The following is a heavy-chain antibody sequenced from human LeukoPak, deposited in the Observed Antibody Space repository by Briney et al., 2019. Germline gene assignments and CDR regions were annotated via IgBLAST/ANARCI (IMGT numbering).Heavy chain of an antibody. J-gene: IGHJ3*02. CDR1: GCTFTSYG. D-gene: IGHD2-8*02. CDR3: ARVAGGDAFDI. V-gene: IGHV1-18*01. Sequence: ASVKVSCKASGCTFTSYGISWVRQAPGQGPEWMGWISAYNGNTNYAQKLQGRVTMTTDTSTSTAYMELSSLRSEDTAVYYCARVAGGDAFDIWGQGTMVTVSS. CDR2: ISAYNGNT.